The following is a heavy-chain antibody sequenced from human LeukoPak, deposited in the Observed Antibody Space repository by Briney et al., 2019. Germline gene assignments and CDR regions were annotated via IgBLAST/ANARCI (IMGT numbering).Heavy chain of an antibody. CDR3: ATVFEH. V-gene: IGHV3-74*01. Sequence: GGSLRLSCAASGFTFSSYSMNWVRQAPGQGLVWVSRNDGSGTSYADSVKGRFTISKDDAKNTVYLQMNSLRAEDTAVYYCATVFEHWGQGTLVTVSS. J-gene: IGHJ4*02. CDR2: NDGSGT. CDR1: GFTFSSYS.